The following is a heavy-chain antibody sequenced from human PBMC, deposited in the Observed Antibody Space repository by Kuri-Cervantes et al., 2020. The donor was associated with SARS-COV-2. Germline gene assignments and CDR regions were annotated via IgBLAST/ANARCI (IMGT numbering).Heavy chain of an antibody. J-gene: IGHJ4*02. Sequence: GGSLRLSCKGSEYNFTNYWIGWVRQMPGKGLEWMGIIYPGDSDTRYSPSFQGQVTISADKSINTAYLQWSSLKASDTAMYYCARRAPLDFWSGYYTYYFDYWGQGTLVTVSS. CDR1: EYNFTNYW. CDR3: ARRAPLDFWSGYYTYYFDY. CDR2: IYPGDSDT. V-gene: IGHV5-51*01. D-gene: IGHD3-3*01.